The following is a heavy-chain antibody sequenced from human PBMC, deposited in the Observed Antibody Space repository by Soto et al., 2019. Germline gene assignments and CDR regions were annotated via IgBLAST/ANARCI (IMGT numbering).Heavy chain of an antibody. CDR1: GDSVSSNSAA. V-gene: IGHV6-1*01. D-gene: IGHD5-12*01. J-gene: IGHJ6*02. CDR3: ARGGYDFGDYYYYGMDV. Sequence: SQTLSLTCAISGDSVSSNSAAWNWIRQSPSRGLKWLGRTYYRSKWYNDYAVSVKSRITINPDTSKNQFSLQLNSVTPEDTALYYCARGGYDFGDYYYYGMDVWGQGTTVTVS. CDR2: TYYRSKWYN.